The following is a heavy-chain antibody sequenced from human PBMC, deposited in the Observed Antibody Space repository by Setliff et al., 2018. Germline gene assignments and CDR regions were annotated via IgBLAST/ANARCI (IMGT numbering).Heavy chain of an antibody. CDR2: ITPSGSAT. V-gene: IGHV3-11*01. Sequence: GGSLRLSCAASGFSFSDLHMSWVRQAPGKGVEWVSYITPSGSATHYADSVKGRFTISRDNGKKSLYLQMNSLRAEDTAVYYCAKDDAGYCSGGSCYAPFDYWGQGTLVTVSS. CDR3: AKDDAGYCSGGSCYAPFDY. CDR1: GFSFSDLH. J-gene: IGHJ4*02. D-gene: IGHD2-15*01.